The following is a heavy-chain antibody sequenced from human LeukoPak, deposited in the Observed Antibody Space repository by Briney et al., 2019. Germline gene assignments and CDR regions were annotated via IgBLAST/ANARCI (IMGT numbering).Heavy chain of an antibody. Sequence: SETLSLTCTVSGGSISSYYWNWIRQPPGKGLEWIGYIYYSGTTNYNPSLKSRVSMSVDTSKNQFSLKLSSVTAADTAVYYCAREGRTTGTTNAFDIWGQGTMVTVSS. CDR3: AREGRTTGTTNAFDI. CDR1: GGSISSYY. J-gene: IGHJ3*02. V-gene: IGHV4-59*12. CDR2: IYYSGTT. D-gene: IGHD1-1*01.